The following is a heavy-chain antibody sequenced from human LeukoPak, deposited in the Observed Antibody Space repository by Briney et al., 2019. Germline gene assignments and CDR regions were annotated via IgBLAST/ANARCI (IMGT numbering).Heavy chain of an antibody. V-gene: IGHV4-59*08. Sequence: SETLSLTCTISGGSISGSSSFYWTWMRQPPGKGLEWIGYIHYSGSATYNPSLKSRVTMSVDTSRNQFSLKLSSVTAADTAVYYCARPRAEDSMAFDIWGQGTMVTVSS. CDR2: IHYSGSA. D-gene: IGHD2/OR15-2a*01. CDR3: ARPRAEDSMAFDI. J-gene: IGHJ3*02. CDR1: GGSISGSSSFY.